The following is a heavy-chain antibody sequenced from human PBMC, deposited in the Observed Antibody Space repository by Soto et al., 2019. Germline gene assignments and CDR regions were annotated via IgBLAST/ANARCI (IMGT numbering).Heavy chain of an antibody. CDR1: GFTFSSYG. D-gene: IGHD6-19*01. Sequence: QVQLVESGGGVVQPGSSLRLSCAASGFTFSSYGMHWVRQAPGKGLEWVAVISYDGSNKYYADSVKGRFTISRDNSKNTLYLQMNSLRAEDTAVYYCAKGYSSGTDWGQGTLVTVSS. V-gene: IGHV3-30*18. CDR2: ISYDGSNK. J-gene: IGHJ4*02. CDR3: AKGYSSGTD.